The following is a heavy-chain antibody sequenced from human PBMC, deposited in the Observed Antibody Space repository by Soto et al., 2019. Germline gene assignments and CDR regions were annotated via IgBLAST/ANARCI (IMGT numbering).Heavy chain of an antibody. CDR2: IGANGGPT. Sequence: EVQLLDSGGGLVQPGESLRLSCAASGFIFSNYAMNWVRQAPGKGLEWVSTIGANGGPTYYADSVKGRFTISRDNSRDTLYLQMNSLRPEDTAVYYCAKRPLALRVFDCWGQGTLVTVSS. CDR3: AKRPLALRVFDC. D-gene: IGHD1-7*01. CDR1: GFIFSNYA. V-gene: IGHV3-23*01. J-gene: IGHJ4*02.